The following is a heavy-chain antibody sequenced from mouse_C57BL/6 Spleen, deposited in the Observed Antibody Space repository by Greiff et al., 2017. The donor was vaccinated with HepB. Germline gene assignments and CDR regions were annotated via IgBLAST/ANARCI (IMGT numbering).Heavy chain of an antibody. V-gene: IGHV14-4*01. J-gene: IGHJ3*01. D-gene: IGHD3-2*02. Sequence: EVQLQQSGAELVRPGASVKLSCTASGFNIKDDYMHWVKQRPEQGLEWIGWIDPENGDTEYASKFQGKATITADTSSNTAYLQLSSLTSEDTAVYYCTTDISGPWFAYWGQGTLVTVSA. CDR3: TTDISGPWFAY. CDR2: IDPENGDT. CDR1: GFNIKDDY.